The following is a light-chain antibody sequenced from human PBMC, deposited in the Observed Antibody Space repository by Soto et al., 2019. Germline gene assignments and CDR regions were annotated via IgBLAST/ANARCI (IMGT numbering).Light chain of an antibody. CDR2: GVS. J-gene: IGKJ4*01. Sequence: EIVMTQSPVTLSASPGERVTLSCRTNKSISSNLAWYQQKRGQAPRLLISGVSTRASGVPDRFSGSGSGTDFTLTISRLEPEDFAVYYCQQYGSSPLTFGGGTKVDIK. CDR1: KSISSN. CDR3: QQYGSSPLT. V-gene: IGKV3-20*01.